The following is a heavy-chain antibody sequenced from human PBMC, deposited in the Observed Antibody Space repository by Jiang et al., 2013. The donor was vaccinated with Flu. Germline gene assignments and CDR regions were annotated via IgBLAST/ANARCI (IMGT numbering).Heavy chain of an antibody. CDR2: IYYSGHT. CDR1: GGSISSGSYY. D-gene: IGHD2-2*03. V-gene: IGHV4-39*01. Sequence: GGSISSGSYYWGWIRQPPGKGLEWIGMIYYSGHTYYNPSVKSRLTISVDTSKKQFSLTLTSVTAADTAVYYCARHVVGRDFGYCDTWGQGTLVTVSS. J-gene: IGHJ5*02. CDR3: ARHVVGRDFGYCDT.